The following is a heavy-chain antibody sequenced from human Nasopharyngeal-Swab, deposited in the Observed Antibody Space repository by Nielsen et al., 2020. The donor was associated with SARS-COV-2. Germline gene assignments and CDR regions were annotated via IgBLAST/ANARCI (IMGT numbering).Heavy chain of an antibody. CDR1: GFTFSSYA. V-gene: IGHV4-34*01. D-gene: IGHD3-22*01. CDR2: INHSGST. CDR3: ARATSTPRPQYYYDSSGYYYFDY. J-gene: IGHJ4*02. Sequence: ESLKISCAASGFTFSSYAMSWVRQPPGKGLEWIGEINHSGSTNYNPSLKSRVTISVDTSKNQFSLKLSSVTAADTAVYYCARATSTPRPQYYYDSSGYYYFDYWGQGTLVTVSS.